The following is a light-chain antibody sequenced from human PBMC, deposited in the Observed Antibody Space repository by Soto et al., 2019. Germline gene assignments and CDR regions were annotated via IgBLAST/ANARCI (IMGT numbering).Light chain of an antibody. Sequence: EIVLTQSPATLSVSPGGRATLSCRASQDVRAVLAWYQQKPGQPPRLLIHGASTRATGIPARFSGSGSGTEFTLTISSLLSEDIGAYFCQQHDVWPVTFGQGT. CDR3: QQHDVWPVT. V-gene: IGKV3-15*01. CDR2: GAS. CDR1: QDVRAV. J-gene: IGKJ1*01.